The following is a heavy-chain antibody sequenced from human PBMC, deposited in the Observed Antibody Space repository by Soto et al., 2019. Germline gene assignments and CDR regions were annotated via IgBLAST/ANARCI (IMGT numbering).Heavy chain of an antibody. CDR1: GGSISSYY. V-gene: IGHV4-59*01. CDR3: ARRYGASFDY. J-gene: IGHJ4*02. Sequence: QVQLQESGPGLVKPSETLSLTCTVSGGSISSYYWSWIRQPQGKGLEWIGYIYYSGSTNYTPSLKSRVTISVDTSKNQFPLKLSSVTAADTAVYYCARRYGASFDYWGQGTLVTVSS. D-gene: IGHD4-17*01. CDR2: IYYSGST.